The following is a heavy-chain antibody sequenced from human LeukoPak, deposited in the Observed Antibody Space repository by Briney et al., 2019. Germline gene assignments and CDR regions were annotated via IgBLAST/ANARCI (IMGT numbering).Heavy chain of an antibody. CDR3: AREPNYYDSSGYYYNEKDYFDY. D-gene: IGHD3-22*01. Sequence: GGSLRLSCAASGFTFSTYWMSWVRQAPGKGLEWVANIKHDGSEKYYVDSVKGRFTISRDNAKNSLYLQMNSLRAEDTAVYYCAREPNYYDSSGYYYNEKDYFDYWGQGTLVTVSS. CDR1: GFTFSTYW. J-gene: IGHJ4*02. CDR2: IKHDGSEK. V-gene: IGHV3-7*04.